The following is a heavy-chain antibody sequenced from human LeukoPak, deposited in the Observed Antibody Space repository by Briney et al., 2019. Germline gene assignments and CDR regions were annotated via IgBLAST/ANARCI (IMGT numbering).Heavy chain of an antibody. CDR1: GGSISSSNW. CDR3: ASTTVFMGQYCSGGSCYHNWFDP. CDR2: IYHSGST. Sequence: KPSGTLSLTCAVSGGSISSSNWWSWVRQPPGKGLEWIGEIYHSGSTNYNPSLKSRVTISVDKSKNQFSLKLSSVTAADTAVYYCASTTVFMGQYCSGGSCYHNWFDPWGQGTLVTVSS. J-gene: IGHJ5*02. D-gene: IGHD2-15*01. V-gene: IGHV4-4*02.